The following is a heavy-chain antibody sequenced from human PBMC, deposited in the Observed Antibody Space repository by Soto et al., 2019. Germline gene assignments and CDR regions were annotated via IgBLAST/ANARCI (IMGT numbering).Heavy chain of an antibody. CDR1: GFTFSSYY. Sequence: GGSLRLSCAASGFTFSSYYMHWVRQAPGKGLVWVSRVNPDGSSTIYADSVTGRFTISRDNAKNTLSLQMDSLRAEDTAVYYCTRGLYGYSVGNDRWGQGTLVTVSS. J-gene: IGHJ5*02. CDR2: VNPDGSST. CDR3: TRGLYGYSVGNDR. D-gene: IGHD4-17*01. V-gene: IGHV3-74*01.